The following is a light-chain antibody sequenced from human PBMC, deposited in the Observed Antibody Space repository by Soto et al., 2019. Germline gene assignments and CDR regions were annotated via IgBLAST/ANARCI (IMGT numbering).Light chain of an antibody. CDR3: CSYADSTTYV. V-gene: IGLV2-23*01. J-gene: IGLJ1*01. Sequence: QSALTQPASASGSPGQSITISCTGTSSDVGTYNLVSWYQQHPGKAPKLMIYEGSKWPSGVSNRFSGSKSGNTASLTISGLQAEDEADYYCCSYADSTTYVFGTGTKVTVL. CDR1: SSDVGTYNL. CDR2: EGS.